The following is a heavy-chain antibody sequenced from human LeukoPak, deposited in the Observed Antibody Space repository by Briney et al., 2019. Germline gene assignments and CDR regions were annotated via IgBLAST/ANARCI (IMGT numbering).Heavy chain of an antibody. CDR3: ARQGSSSARGTDY. Sequence: SETLSLTCTVSGGSISSYYWSWIRQPPGKGLEWIGYIYYSGSTNYNPSLKSRVTISVDTSKNQFSLKLSSVTAADTAVYYCARQGSSSARGTDYWGQGTLVTVSS. D-gene: IGHD6-13*01. CDR2: IYYSGST. V-gene: IGHV4-59*08. CDR1: GGSISSYY. J-gene: IGHJ4*02.